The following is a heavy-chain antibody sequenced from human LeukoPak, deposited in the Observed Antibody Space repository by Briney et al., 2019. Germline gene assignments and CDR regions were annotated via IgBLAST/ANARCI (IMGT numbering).Heavy chain of an antibody. CDR2: ISMTSSYI. CDR3: AKAVAGAFEAAFDI. V-gene: IGHV3-21*04. Sequence: GGSLRLSCAASGFTFHSHSMNWVRQAPGKGLEWVSSISMTSSYIYYADSVKGRFTISRDNAKNTLYLQMNSLRAEDTAVYYCAKAVAGAFEAAFDIWGQGTMVTVSS. J-gene: IGHJ3*02. CDR1: GFTFHSHS. D-gene: IGHD6-19*01.